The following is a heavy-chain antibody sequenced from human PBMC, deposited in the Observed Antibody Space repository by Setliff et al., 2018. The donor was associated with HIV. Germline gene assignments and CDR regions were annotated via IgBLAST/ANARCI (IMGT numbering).Heavy chain of an antibody. V-gene: IGHV5-51*01. Sequence: PGESLKISCKGSGYSFTSYWIAWVRQMPGKGLEWMGIIHPGDSDIRYSPSFQGQVTISADKSSSTAYLQWSSLKASDTAMYYCANSHSAYFVDAFDIWGQGTMVTVSS. CDR3: ANSHSAYFVDAFDI. J-gene: IGHJ3*02. CDR2: IHPGDSDI. CDR1: GYSFTSYW. D-gene: IGHD3-22*01.